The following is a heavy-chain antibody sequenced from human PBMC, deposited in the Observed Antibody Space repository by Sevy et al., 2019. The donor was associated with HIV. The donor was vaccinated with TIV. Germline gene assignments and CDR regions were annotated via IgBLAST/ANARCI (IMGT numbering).Heavy chain of an antibody. CDR3: ARHLPGRGYYGSGPYYAIDY. Sequence: SETLSLTCTVSDSSINDGFSYWGWIRQSPGKGLEWIGTIHYSGDTDYNPSLKSRVTISADASNKHFSLKVTSVTAAGTAIYYCARHLPGRGYYGSGPYYAIDYWGQGALVTVSS. D-gene: IGHD3-10*01. V-gene: IGHV4-39*01. CDR2: IHYSGDT. J-gene: IGHJ4*02. CDR1: DSSINDGFSY.